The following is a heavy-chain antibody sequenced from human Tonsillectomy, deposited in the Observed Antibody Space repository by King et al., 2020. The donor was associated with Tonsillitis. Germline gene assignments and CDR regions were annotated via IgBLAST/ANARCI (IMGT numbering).Heavy chain of an antibody. D-gene: IGHD1-1*01. CDR1: GYSFTNYW. CDR3: ARQWNDFRRGWLDP. V-gene: IGHV5-51*01. Sequence: VQLVESGAEVKKPGESLKISCKGSGYSFTNYWIGWVRQMPGKGLEWMGIIDPGDSDTRYSPSFQGQVTISADKSISPAYLQSSSLKASDTAMYYCARQWNDFRRGWLDPWGQGTLVTVSS. CDR2: IDPGDSDT. J-gene: IGHJ5*02.